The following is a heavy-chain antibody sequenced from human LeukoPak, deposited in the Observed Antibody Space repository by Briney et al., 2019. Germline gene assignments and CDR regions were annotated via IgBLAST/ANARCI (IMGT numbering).Heavy chain of an antibody. Sequence: SQTLSLTCTVSGGSISSGGYYWSWNRQHPGKGLEWIGYIYYSGSTYYNPSLKSRVTISVDTSKNQFSLKLSSVTAADTAVYYCARGLIPATDNYFDYWGQGTLVTVSS. CDR2: IYYSGST. CDR3: ARGLIPATDNYFDY. D-gene: IGHD2-2*01. V-gene: IGHV4-31*03. J-gene: IGHJ4*02. CDR1: GGSISSGGYY.